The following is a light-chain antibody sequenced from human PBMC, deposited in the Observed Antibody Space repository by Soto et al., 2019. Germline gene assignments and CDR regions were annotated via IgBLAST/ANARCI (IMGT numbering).Light chain of an antibody. V-gene: IGLV1-40*01. CDR2: GNG. CDR3: QSYDKRLTAYV. J-gene: IGLJ1*01. Sequence: QSVLTQPPSVSGAPGQSVTIHCSGTSSSIGAGYEVHWYHQLPGTAPKLVVAGNGNRPSGVPDRLSASKSGTSASLAITGLQAEDEGYYYCQSYDKRLTAYVFGTGTKVTVL. CDR1: SSSIGAGYE.